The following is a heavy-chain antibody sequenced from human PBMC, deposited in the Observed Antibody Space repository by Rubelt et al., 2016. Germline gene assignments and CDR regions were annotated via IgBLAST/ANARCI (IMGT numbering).Heavy chain of an antibody. Sequence: QVQLQESGPGLVKPSETLSLTCTVSGGSISCYYWTWIRQPPGKGLKWIGYIFHSGTTSSHPSLQNRITISVDTSKKQFSLRLSCVTVSDTAVYYWARDSKYQGLGVWGQGTTVTVSS. J-gene: IGHJ6*02. CDR2: IFHSGTT. CDR1: GGSISCYY. CDR3: ARDSKYQGLGV. D-gene: IGHD2/OR15-2a*01. V-gene: IGHV4-59*01.